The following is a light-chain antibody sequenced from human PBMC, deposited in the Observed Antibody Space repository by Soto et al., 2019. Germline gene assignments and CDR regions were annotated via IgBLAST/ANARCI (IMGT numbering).Light chain of an antibody. CDR3: QQYNNWPL. Sequence: EIVMTQSPATLSVSPGERATLSCRASQSVSGNLAWYQQKPGQAPSLLIYGASTRATGIPARFSGSGSGTEFTLTISSLQSEDFAVYYCQQYNNWPLFGQGTKVDIK. J-gene: IGKJ1*01. CDR2: GAS. V-gene: IGKV3-15*01. CDR1: QSVSGN.